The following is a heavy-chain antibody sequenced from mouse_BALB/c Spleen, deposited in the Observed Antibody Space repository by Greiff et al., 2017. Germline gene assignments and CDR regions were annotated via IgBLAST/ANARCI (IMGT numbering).Heavy chain of an antibody. CDR2: ISNGGGST. V-gene: IGHV5-12-2*01. D-gene: IGHD2-4*01. Sequence: VKVEESGGGLVQPGGSLKLSCAASGFTFSSYTMSWVRQTPEKRLEWVAYISNGGGSTYYPDTVKGRFTISRDNAKNTLYLQMSSLKSEDTAMYYCARGKYDYGYAMDYWGQGTSVTVSS. CDR3: ARGKYDYGYAMDY. CDR1: GFTFSSYT. J-gene: IGHJ4*01.